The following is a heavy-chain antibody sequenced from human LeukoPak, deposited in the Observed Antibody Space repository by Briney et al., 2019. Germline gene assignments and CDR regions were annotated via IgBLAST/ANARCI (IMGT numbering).Heavy chain of an antibody. D-gene: IGHD3-22*01. J-gene: IGHJ4*02. CDR1: GGSTSSYY. CDR3: ARGFYDSSGYLLVRFFDY. Sequence: SETLSLTCTVSGGSTSSYYWSWIRQPPGKGLEWIGYIYYSGSTNYNPSLKSRVTISVDTSKNQFSLKLSSVTAADTAVYYCARGFYDSSGYLLVRFFDYWGQGTLVTVSS. CDR2: IYYSGST. V-gene: IGHV4-59*08.